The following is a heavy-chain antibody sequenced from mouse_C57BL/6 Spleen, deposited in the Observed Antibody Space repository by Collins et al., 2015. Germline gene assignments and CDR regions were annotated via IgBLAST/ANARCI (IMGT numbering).Heavy chain of an antibody. Sequence: QVQLQQSGPELVKPGASVKISCKASSYAFSSSWMNWVKQRPGKGLEWIGRIYPGDGDTNYNGKFKGKATLTADKSSSTAYMQFSSLTSEDSAVYFCARQGYYFDDWGQDTTLTVSS. CDR1: SYAFSSSW. CDR3: ARQGYYFDD. J-gene: IGHJ2*01. V-gene: IGHV1-82*01. CDR2: IYPGDGDT.